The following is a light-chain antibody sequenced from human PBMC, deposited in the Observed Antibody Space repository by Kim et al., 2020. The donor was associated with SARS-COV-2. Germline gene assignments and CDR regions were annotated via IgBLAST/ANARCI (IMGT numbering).Light chain of an antibody. CDR2: GTS. CDR3: QQYYNRWT. J-gene: IGKJ1*01. Sequence: SGSPGDGATRSCRASQSVTSNLAWYQQKPGQAPRLLIYGTSTRATGIPARFRGSGSGTEFTLTISSLQSEDFAVYYCQQYYNRWTFGPGTKVDIK. V-gene: IGKV3D-15*01. CDR1: QSVTSN.